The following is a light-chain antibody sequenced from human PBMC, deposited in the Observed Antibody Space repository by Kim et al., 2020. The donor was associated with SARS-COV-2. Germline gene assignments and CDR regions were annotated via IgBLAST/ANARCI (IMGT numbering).Light chain of an antibody. J-gene: IGLJ1*01. CDR3: CSYAGSPPYV. V-gene: IGLV2-11*01. CDR2: DVS. CDR1: SSDVCGYNY. Sequence: QSALTQPRSVSGSPGQSVTISCTGTSSDVCGYNYVSWYQQHPGKAPKLMIYDVSKRPSGVPDRFSGSKSGNTASLTISGLQAEDEADYYCCSYAGSPPYVFGTGTKVTVL.